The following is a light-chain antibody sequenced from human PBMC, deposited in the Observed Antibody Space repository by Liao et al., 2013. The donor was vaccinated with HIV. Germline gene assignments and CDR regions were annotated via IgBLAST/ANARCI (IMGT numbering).Light chain of an antibody. CDR1: NIGSYS. Sequence: YVLTQPPSVSVAPGKTARITCGGNNIGSYSVHWYQQKPGQAPVLVIFYGTDRPSGIPERFSGSNSGNTATLTISGTQAMDEADYYCQAWDSGTGVFGGGTKLTVL. CDR2: YGT. J-gene: IGLJ3*02. CDR3: QAWDSGTGV. V-gene: IGLV3-21*01.